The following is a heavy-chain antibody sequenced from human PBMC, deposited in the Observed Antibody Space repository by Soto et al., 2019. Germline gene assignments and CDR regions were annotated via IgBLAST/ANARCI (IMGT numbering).Heavy chain of an antibody. V-gene: IGHV2-26*01. D-gene: IGHD2-2*01. Sequence: QVTLKESGPVLVKPTETLTLTCTVSGLSLSNGRLGVSWIRQPPGKALEWLAHIFSNDDKSYSTSLKSRLTISKDTSRSNVVLTMTNMNPVESATYYCALIKDCSRTDCYLASFDPWGQGTLVTVSS. CDR3: ALIKDCSRTDCYLASFDP. J-gene: IGHJ5*02. CDR2: IFSNDDK. CDR1: GLSLSNGRLG.